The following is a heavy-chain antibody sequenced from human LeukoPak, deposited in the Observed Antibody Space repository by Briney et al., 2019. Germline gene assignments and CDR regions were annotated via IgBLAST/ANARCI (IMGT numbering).Heavy chain of an antibody. CDR2: INHSGST. J-gene: IGHJ4*02. Sequence: SETLSLTCAVYGGSFSGYYWSWIRQPPGKGLEWIGEINHSGSTNYRPSLKSRVTISVDTSKNQFSLKLSSATAVDTAVYYCARGGIKDYWGQGTLVTVSS. CDR1: GGSFSGYY. V-gene: IGHV4-34*01. CDR3: ARGGIKDY. D-gene: IGHD5-24*01.